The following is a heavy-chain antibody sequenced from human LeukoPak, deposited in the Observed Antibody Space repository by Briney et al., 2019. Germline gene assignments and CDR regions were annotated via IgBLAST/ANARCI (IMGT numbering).Heavy chain of an antibody. CDR1: GGSISSYY. CDR3: ARGRYCSSTSCYSNWFDP. Sequence: SETLSLTCTVSGGSISSYYWSWIRQPAGKGLEWIGRIYSTGSTNYNPSLKSRVTMSVDTSKNQFSLRLRSVTAADTAVYYCARGRYCSSTSCYSNWFDPWGQGTLVTVSS. J-gene: IGHJ5*02. V-gene: IGHV4-4*07. CDR2: IYSTGST. D-gene: IGHD2-2*01.